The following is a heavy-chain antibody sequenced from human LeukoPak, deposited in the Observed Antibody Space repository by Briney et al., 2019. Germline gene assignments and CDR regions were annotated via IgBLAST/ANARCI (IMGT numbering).Heavy chain of an antibody. CDR2: IWYDGSNQ. V-gene: IGHV3-33*08. CDR3: ASLYFYGSGRYPNLDY. J-gene: IGHJ4*02. CDR1: GFTFSRYW. Sequence: GGSLRLSCAASGFTFSRYWMHWVRQAPGEGLEWVAVIWYDGSNQYYADSVKGRFTISRDNSKNTLFLQMNSLRDDDTAVYYCASLYFYGSGRYPNLDYWGQGTLVTVSS. D-gene: IGHD3-10*01.